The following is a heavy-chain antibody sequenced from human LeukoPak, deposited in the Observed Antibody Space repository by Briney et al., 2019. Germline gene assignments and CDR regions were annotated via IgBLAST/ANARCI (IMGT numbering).Heavy chain of an antibody. D-gene: IGHD3-22*01. CDR3: AREDYDSSGYYRPF. J-gene: IGHJ1*01. CDR1: GCSISRCYY. Sequence: SETLSLTCGVSGCSISRCYYWGWIRQPPGKGLEWIGSIYHSGSTYYKPSLKSRVTISVDPSKNQFSLKLTSVTAADTAVYYCAREDYDSSGYYRPFWGQGTLVTVAS. CDR2: IYHSGST. V-gene: IGHV4-38-2*02.